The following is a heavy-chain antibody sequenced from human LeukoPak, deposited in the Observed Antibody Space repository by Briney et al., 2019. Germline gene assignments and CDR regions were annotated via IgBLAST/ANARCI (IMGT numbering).Heavy chain of an antibody. CDR1: GFTFSSYW. J-gene: IGHJ4*02. Sequence: PGGSLRLSCAASGFTFSSYWMNWARQAPGKGLEWVASINHNGNVNYYVDSVKGRFTISRDNAKNSLYLQMNSLRAEDTAVYYCARRTPYGGYGFDYWGQGTLVTVSS. V-gene: IGHV3-7*01. D-gene: IGHD5-12*01. CDR3: ARRTPYGGYGFDY. CDR2: INHNGNVN.